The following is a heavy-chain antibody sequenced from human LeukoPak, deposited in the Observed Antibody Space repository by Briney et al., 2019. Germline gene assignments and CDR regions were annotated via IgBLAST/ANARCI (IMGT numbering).Heavy chain of an antibody. CDR3: ANDPPGG. CDR1: AFTFDDYA. CDR2: ISWGRASI. V-gene: IGHV3-9*01. J-gene: IGHJ4*02. Sequence: SLRLSCALSAFTFDDYAVHWVRQAPGEGLEWVTGISWGRASIGYADYVKGRFNISRDNAKDSLYLQMNSLRAEDTALYYCANDPPGGWGQGTLVTVSS. D-gene: IGHD1-14*01.